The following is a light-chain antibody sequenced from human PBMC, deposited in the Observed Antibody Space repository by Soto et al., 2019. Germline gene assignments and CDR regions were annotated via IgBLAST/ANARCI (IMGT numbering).Light chain of an antibody. CDR3: QQRSNWPPWT. J-gene: IGKJ1*01. V-gene: IGKV3-11*01. CDR1: QSVSSY. Sequence: EIVLTQSPATLSLSPGERAILSCRASQSVSSYLAWYQQKPGQAPRLLIYDASNRATGIPARFSGSGSGTDFTLTISSLETEDFVVYYCQQRSNWPPWTFGQGTKVEIK. CDR2: DAS.